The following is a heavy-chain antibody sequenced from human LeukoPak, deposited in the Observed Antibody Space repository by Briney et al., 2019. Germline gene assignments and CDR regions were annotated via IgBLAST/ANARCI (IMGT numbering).Heavy chain of an antibody. D-gene: IGHD3-10*01. V-gene: IGHV3-23*01. CDR2: ISGSGGST. Sequence: GGSLRLSCAASGFTFSSYAMSWVRQAPGKGLEWVSAISGSGGSTYYADSVKGRFTISRDNSKNTLYLQMNSLRAEATAVYYCAKTGLGSGSYYHFDYWGQGTLVTVSS. CDR1: GFTFSSYA. CDR3: AKTGLGSGSYYHFDY. J-gene: IGHJ4*02.